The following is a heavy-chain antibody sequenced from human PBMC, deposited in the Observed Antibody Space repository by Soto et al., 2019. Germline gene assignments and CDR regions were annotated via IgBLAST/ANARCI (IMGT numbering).Heavy chain of an antibody. CDR1: GFTFSSYA. D-gene: IGHD6-19*01. Sequence: EVQLLESGGGLVQPGGSLRLSCAASGFTFSSYAMSWVRQAPGKGLERVSAISGSGGSTYYADSVKGRFTISRDNSKNTLYLQMNSLRAEDTAVYYCAKDSGKHFGSGWLVYWGQGTLVTVSS. V-gene: IGHV3-23*01. J-gene: IGHJ4*02. CDR3: AKDSGKHFGSGWLVY. CDR2: ISGSGGST.